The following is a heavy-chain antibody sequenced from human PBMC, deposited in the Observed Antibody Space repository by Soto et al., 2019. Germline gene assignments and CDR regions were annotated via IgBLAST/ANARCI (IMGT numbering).Heavy chain of an antibody. D-gene: IGHD3-3*01. Sequence: ASVKVSCKASGYTFTSYYMHWVRQAPGQGLEWMGIINPSGGSTSYAQKFQGRVTVTRDTSTSTVYMELSSLRSEDTAVYYCARGPLGSNTYYYYMDVWGKGTTVTVSS. V-gene: IGHV1-46*03. CDR3: ARGPLGSNTYYYYMDV. J-gene: IGHJ6*03. CDR1: GYTFTSYY. CDR2: INPSGGST.